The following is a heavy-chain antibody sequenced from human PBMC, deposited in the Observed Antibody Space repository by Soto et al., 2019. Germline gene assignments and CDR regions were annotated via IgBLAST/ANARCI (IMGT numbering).Heavy chain of an antibody. CDR1: GGSISSSSYY. V-gene: IGHV4-39*01. J-gene: IGHJ6*02. CDR2: IYYSGST. D-gene: IGHD2-2*02. Sequence: SETLSLTCTVSGGSISSSSYYWGWIRQPPGKGLEWIGSIYYSGSTYYNPSLKSRVAISVDTSKNQFSLKLSSVTAADTAVYYCARPYTSYYYYGMDVWGQGTTVTVSS. CDR3: ARPYTSYYYYGMDV.